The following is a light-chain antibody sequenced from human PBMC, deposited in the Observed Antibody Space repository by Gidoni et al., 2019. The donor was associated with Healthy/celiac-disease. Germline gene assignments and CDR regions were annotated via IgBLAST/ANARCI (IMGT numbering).Light chain of an antibody. CDR3: SSYAGSNNWV. Sequence: QSALTQPPSPAGSPGQPVTISYIGTSSDVGGNNYVSWYQQHPGKAPKLMIYEVSKRPSGVPDRFSGSKSGNTASLTVSGLQAEDEADYYCSSYAGSNNWVFGGGTKLTVL. CDR1: SSDVGGNNY. V-gene: IGLV2-8*01. CDR2: EVS. J-gene: IGLJ3*02.